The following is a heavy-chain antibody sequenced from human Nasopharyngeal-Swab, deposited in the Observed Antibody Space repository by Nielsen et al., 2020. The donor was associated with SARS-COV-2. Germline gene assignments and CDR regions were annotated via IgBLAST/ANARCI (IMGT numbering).Heavy chain of an antibody. J-gene: IGHJ2*01. Sequence: SVKVSCKASGGTFSSYAISWVRQAPGQGLEWMGGIIPIFGTANSAQKFQGRVTITADESTSTAYMELSSLRSEDTAVYYCANGVNTAMGDWYFDLWGRGTLVTVSS. V-gene: IGHV1-69*13. CDR2: IIPIFGTA. D-gene: IGHD5-18*01. CDR1: GGTFSSYA. CDR3: ANGVNTAMGDWYFDL.